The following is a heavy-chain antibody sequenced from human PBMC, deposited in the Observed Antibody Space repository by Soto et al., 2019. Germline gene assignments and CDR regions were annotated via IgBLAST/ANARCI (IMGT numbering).Heavy chain of an antibody. V-gene: IGHV1-69*02. J-gene: IGHJ3*02. CDR2: IIPILGIA. D-gene: IGHD2-2*01. CDR3: ARPSHCSSTSCYGRDAFDI. CDR1: GGTFSSYT. Sequence: QVQLVQSGAEVKKPGSSVKVSCKASGGTFSSYTISWVRQAPGQGLEWMGRIIPILGIANYAQKFQGRVTITADKSTSTDYMELSSLRSEDTAVYYCARPSHCSSTSCYGRDAFDIWGQGTMVTVSS.